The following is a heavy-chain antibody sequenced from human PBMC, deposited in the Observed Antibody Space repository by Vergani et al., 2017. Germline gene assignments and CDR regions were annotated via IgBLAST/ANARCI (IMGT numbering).Heavy chain of an antibody. CDR1: GFTFSSYA. V-gene: IGHV3-30-3*01. J-gene: IGHJ4*02. Sequence: QVQQVESGRGVVQPGRSLRLSCAASGFTFSSYAMHWVRQAPGKGLEWVAVITYEGSNQYYPDSVKGRFPISRENSKNTLYRQMNSLRAEDTAVYYCARVPVTFGGVNPTRVLRSYYFDYWGQGTLVTVSS. CDR3: ARVPVTFGGVNPTRVLRSYYFDY. CDR2: ITYEGSNQ. D-gene: IGHD3-16*01.